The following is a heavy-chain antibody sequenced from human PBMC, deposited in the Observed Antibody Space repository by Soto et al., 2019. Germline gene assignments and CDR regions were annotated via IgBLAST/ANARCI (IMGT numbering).Heavy chain of an antibody. CDR1: GYSFTSYW. Sequence: GESLKFSCKGSGYSFTSYWISWARQLPGKGLEWMGRIVPSDSYTNYSPSFQGHVTISADKSISTAYLQWSSLKASDTAMYYCASTYYYDSSGYAKWFDYWGQGTLVTVSS. CDR2: IVPSDSYT. CDR3: ASTYYYDSSGYAKWFDY. D-gene: IGHD3-22*01. J-gene: IGHJ4*02. V-gene: IGHV5-10-1*01.